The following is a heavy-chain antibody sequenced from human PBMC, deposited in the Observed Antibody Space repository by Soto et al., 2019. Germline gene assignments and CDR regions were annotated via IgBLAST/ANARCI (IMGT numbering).Heavy chain of an antibody. CDR2: IYYSGST. CDR3: ARVERIAVAVEAFDI. J-gene: IGHJ3*02. D-gene: IGHD6-19*01. Sequence: SETLSLTCAVSGGSISSGDYYWSWIRQPPGKGLEWIGYIYYSGSTYYNPSLKSRVTISVDTSKNQFSLKLSSVTAADTAVYYCARVERIAVAVEAFDIWGQGTMVTVSS. V-gene: IGHV4-30-4*01. CDR1: GGSISSGDYY.